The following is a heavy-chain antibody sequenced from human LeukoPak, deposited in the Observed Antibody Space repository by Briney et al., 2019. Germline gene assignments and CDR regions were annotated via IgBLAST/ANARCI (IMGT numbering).Heavy chain of an antibody. D-gene: IGHD6-6*01. V-gene: IGHV4-4*07. J-gene: IGHJ5*02. CDR3: ARSAVAARLNWFDP. Sequence: PSETLSLTCTVSGGSISSYYWSWIRQPAGKGLEWIGRIYTSGSTNYNPSLKSRVTMSVDTSKNQFSLKLSSVTAADTAVYHCARSAVAARLNWFDPWGQGTLVTVSS. CDR1: GGSISSYY. CDR2: IYTSGST.